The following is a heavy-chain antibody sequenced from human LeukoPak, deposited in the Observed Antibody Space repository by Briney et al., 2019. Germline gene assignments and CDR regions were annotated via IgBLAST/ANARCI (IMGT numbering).Heavy chain of an antibody. CDR1: GFTFSSYA. CDR2: ISGSGGST. V-gene: IGHV3-23*01. CDR3: AKGQQWLVLKSAFDI. D-gene: IGHD6-19*01. Sequence: PRGSLRLSCAASGFTFSSYAMSWVRQAPGKGLEWVSAISGSGGSTYYADSVKGRFTISRDNSKNTLYLQMNSLRAEDTAVYYCAKGQQWLVLKSAFDIWGQGTMVTVSS. J-gene: IGHJ3*02.